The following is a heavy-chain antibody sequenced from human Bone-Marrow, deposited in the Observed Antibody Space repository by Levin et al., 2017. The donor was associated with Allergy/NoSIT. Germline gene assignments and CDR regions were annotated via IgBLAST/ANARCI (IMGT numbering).Heavy chain of an antibody. D-gene: IGHD3-10*01. CDR1: GGSFSGYY. CDR2: INHSGST. V-gene: IGHV4-34*01. CDR3: ARGRRVVRGVLNWFDP. Sequence: RPSETLSLTCAVYGGSFSGYYWSWIRQPPGKGLEWIGEINHSGSTNYNPSLKSRVTISVDTSKNQFSLKLSSVTAADTAVYYCARGRRVVRGVLNWFDPWGQGTLVTVSS. J-gene: IGHJ5*02.